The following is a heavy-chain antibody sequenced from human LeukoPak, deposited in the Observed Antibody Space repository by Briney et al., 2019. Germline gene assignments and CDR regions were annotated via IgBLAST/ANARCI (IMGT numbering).Heavy chain of an antibody. CDR3: ARSTSSGYQTPLDY. CDR1: GFTFSNYA. V-gene: IGHV3-30*04. J-gene: IGHJ4*02. Sequence: PGGSLRLSCAASGFTFSNYAMVWVRQAPGRGLEWVAVISYDGSNKYYADSVKGRFTISRENSKNTLYLQMNSLRVEDTAVYYCARSTSSGYQTPLDYWGQGTLVTVSS. CDR2: ISYDGSNK. D-gene: IGHD3-22*01.